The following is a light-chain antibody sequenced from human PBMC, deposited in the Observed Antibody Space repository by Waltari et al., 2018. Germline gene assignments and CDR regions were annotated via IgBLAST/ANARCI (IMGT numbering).Light chain of an antibody. V-gene: IGKV3-20*01. CDR3: QQYSSPSMYI. J-gene: IGKJ2*01. CDR2: GAS. Sequence: EIVLTQSPGTLPLFPGERATLSCRASQSVNNNYLARYQQIPGQAPRPLTYGASNRATGISDRFSGSGSGTDFTLTISRLEPADSAVYYCQQYSSPSMYIFGQGTKLEMK. CDR1: QSVNNNY.